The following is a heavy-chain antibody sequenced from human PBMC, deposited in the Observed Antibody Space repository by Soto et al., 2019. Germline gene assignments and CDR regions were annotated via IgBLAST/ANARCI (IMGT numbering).Heavy chain of an antibody. V-gene: IGHV3-23*01. Sequence: EVQLLESGGGLVQPGGSLRLSCAASGFTFSSYVMYWVRQAPGKGLEWVSSITSSGGSAYYADSVRGRFSISRDNSKNTLDLQMNSLRGEDTAVYYYAKRGTFGGVIAGSGVWGQGTLVTVSS. CDR2: ITSSGGSA. CDR3: AKRGTFGGVIAGSGV. J-gene: IGHJ4*02. CDR1: GFTFSSYV. D-gene: IGHD3-16*02.